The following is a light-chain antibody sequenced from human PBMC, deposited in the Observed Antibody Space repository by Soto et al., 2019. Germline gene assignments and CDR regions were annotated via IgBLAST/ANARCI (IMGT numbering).Light chain of an antibody. CDR3: QPYYNWPRT. V-gene: IGKV3-15*01. CDR1: QSLGSD. J-gene: IGKJ1*01. Sequence: EIVMTQSPGTLSLSPGDTATLSCRASQSLGSDLAWYQQKPGQAPRLLIFGASARPTGIPARISGSGSGTEFTLTISSLRSEDFAVYFCQPYYNWPRTFGQGTKVEI. CDR2: GAS.